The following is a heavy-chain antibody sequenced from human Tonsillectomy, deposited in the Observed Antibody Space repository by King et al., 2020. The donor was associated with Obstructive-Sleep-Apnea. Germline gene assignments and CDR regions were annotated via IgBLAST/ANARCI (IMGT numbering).Heavy chain of an antibody. CDR3: TRRYSFGPYFDY. CDR1: GFTFGDYA. Sequence: VQLVESGGGLVQPGRSLRLSCTASGFTFGDYAMSWFRQAPGKGLEGVGVIRSKAYGGTAEYAASVKGRLTISRDDSKSIAYLQMNSLKTEDTAVYYCTRRYSFGPYFDYWGQGTLVTVSS. D-gene: IGHD5-18*01. CDR2: IRSKAYGGTA. V-gene: IGHV3-49*03. J-gene: IGHJ4*02.